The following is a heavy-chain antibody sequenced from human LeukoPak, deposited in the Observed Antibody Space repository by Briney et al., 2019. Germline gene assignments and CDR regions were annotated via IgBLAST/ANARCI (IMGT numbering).Heavy chain of an antibody. CDR3: ARHRRIAAAGIRGYDY. D-gene: IGHD6-13*01. V-gene: IGHV4-39*01. CDR2: ISYSGTT. Sequence: SETLSLTCSVSGGSISSGSYYWGWIRQPPGKGLEWIGSISYSGTTDYNPSLKSRVTITIDTSKNQFSLKLTSVTAADTAVYCARHRRIAAAGIRGYDYWGQGTLVTVSS. CDR1: GGSISSGSYY. J-gene: IGHJ4*02.